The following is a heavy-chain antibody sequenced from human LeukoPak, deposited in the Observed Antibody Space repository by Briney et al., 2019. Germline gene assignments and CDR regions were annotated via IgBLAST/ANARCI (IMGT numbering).Heavy chain of an antibody. Sequence: PGGSLRLSCAGSGFTFNNYWMHWVRQVPGKGLEWVSRINGDGRSTSYADSVKGRFTITRDNVKYTLFLQMNNLGAEDTAVYYCAKDRGAPDFYYYYYGMDVWGQGTTVTVSS. CDR2: INGDGRST. CDR1: GFTFNNYW. CDR3: AKDRGAPDFYYYYYGMDV. V-gene: IGHV3-74*01. J-gene: IGHJ6*02. D-gene: IGHD1-14*01.